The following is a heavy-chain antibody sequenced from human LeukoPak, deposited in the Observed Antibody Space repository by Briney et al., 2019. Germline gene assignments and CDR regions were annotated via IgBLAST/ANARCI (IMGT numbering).Heavy chain of an antibody. V-gene: IGHV4-39*01. Sequence: SETLSLTCAVYGGSFSGYYWGWIRQPPGKRLEWIGSIYYSGSTYYNPSLKSRVTISVDTSKNQFSLKLSSVTAADTAVYYCATYDFWSSHYFDYWGQGTLVTVSS. CDR1: GGSFSGYY. CDR3: ATYDFWSSHYFDY. CDR2: IYYSGST. J-gene: IGHJ4*02. D-gene: IGHD3-3*01.